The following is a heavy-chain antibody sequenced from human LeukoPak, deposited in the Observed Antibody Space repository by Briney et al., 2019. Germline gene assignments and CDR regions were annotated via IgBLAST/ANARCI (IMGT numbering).Heavy chain of an antibody. Sequence: GGSLRLSCAASGFTFSSYDMSWVRQAPGKGLEWVSDIGGSGESTKYADSVKGRFTISRDNSKNMMYLQMTSLRDEDTVVYYCARGHGDSVCDYSEYWGQGTLVTVSS. D-gene: IGHD4-17*01. CDR2: IGGSGEST. J-gene: IGHJ4*02. CDR1: GFTFSSYD. CDR3: ARGHGDSVCDYSEY. V-gene: IGHV3-23*01.